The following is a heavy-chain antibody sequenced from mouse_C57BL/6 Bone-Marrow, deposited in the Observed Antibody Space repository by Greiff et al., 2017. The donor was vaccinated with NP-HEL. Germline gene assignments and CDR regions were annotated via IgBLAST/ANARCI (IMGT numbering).Heavy chain of an antibody. CDR1: GFSLTSYG. D-gene: IGHD2-2*01. V-gene: IGHV2-9*01. CDR2: IWGGGST. CDR3: AKHEGIYYGYDDPWLDD. Sequence: QVQLKESGPGLVAPSQSLSITCTVSGFSLTSYGVDWVRQPPGKGLEWLGVIWGGGSTNYNSALMSRLSISKDNSKSQVFLKMNRLQTGDTAMYYCAKHEGIYYGYDDPWLDDWGQGTSVTVSS. J-gene: IGHJ4*01.